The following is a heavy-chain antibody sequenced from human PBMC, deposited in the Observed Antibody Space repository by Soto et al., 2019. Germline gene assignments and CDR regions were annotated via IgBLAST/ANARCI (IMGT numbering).Heavy chain of an antibody. CDR2: ISAYNGNT. J-gene: IGHJ4*02. Sequence: GASVKVSCKASGYTFTSYGISWVRQAPGQGLEWMGWISAYNGNTNYAQKLQGRVTMTTDTSTSTAYMELRSLRSDDTAVYYCARDLGRYCTNGVCYDFRGQGTLVTVSS. CDR3: ARDLGRYCTNGVCYDF. V-gene: IGHV1-18*04. D-gene: IGHD2-8*01. CDR1: GYTFTSYG.